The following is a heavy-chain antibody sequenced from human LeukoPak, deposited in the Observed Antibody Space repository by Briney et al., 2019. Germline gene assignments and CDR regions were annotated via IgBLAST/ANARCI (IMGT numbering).Heavy chain of an antibody. CDR2: IYHSGST. Sequence: PSETLSLTCTVSGGSISSGGYYWSWIRQPPGKGLEWIGYIYHSGSTYYNPSLKSRVTISVDRSKNQFSLKLSSVTAADTAVYYCVRFNEYLSHRDYWGQGTLVTVSS. J-gene: IGHJ4*02. CDR1: GGSISSGGYY. V-gene: IGHV4-30-2*01. CDR3: VRFNEYLSHRDY. D-gene: IGHD6-6*01.